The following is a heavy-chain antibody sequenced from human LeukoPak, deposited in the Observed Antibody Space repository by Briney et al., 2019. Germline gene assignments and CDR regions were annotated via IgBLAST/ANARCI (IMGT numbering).Heavy chain of an antibody. V-gene: IGHV4-59*01. CDR1: GGSISSYY. D-gene: IGHD5-18*01. CDR2: IYHSGST. Sequence: SETLSLTCTVSGGSISSYYWSWIRQPPGKGLEWIGYIYHSGSTNYNPSLKSRVTISVDTSKNQFSLKLSSVTAADTAVYYCARAGMGYSYGTFDYWGQGTLVTVSS. J-gene: IGHJ4*02. CDR3: ARAGMGYSYGTFDY.